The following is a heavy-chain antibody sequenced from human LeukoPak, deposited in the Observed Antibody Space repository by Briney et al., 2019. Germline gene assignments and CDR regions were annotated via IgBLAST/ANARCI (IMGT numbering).Heavy chain of an antibody. V-gene: IGHV3-30-3*01. CDR2: ISYDGSNK. D-gene: IGHD3-22*01. CDR3: ARGWGSSVYASAFDI. Sequence: GGSLRLSCAASGFTFSSYAMHWVRQAPGKGLEWVAVISYDGSNKYYADSVKGRFTISRDNSKNTLYLQMNSLRAEDTAVYYCARGWGSSVYASAFDIWGQGTMVTISS. J-gene: IGHJ3*02. CDR1: GFTFSSYA.